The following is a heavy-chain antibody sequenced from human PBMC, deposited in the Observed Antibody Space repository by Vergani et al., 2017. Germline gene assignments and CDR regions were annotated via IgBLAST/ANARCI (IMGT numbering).Heavy chain of an antibody. V-gene: IGHV4-61*02. CDR2: IYTSGST. Sequence: QVQLQESGPGRVKPSQTLSLTCTVAGGPISSGSYYWSWIRQPAGKGLEWIGRIYTSGSTNYNPALKSRVTLSIDTSKNQFSLKLSTVTAAATAVYDCAGGRWLQSLDYWGQGTLVTVSA. D-gene: IGHD5-24*01. CDR3: AGGRWLQSLDY. J-gene: IGHJ4*02. CDR1: GGPISSGSYY.